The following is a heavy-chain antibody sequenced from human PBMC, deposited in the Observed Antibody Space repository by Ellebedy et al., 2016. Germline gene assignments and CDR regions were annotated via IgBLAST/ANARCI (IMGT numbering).Heavy chain of an antibody. D-gene: IGHD2-8*01. CDR1: GGSISSSYHY. V-gene: IGHV4-31*03. J-gene: IGHJ6*02. Sequence: SETLSLXXTVYGGSISSSYHYWSWIRQHPGKGLEWIGYIHYRGSTYYKPSLKSRVTISVDTSENQFSLKLNFVTAADTAVYYCARIPLYFVGMDVWGLGTTVTVSS. CDR3: ARIPLYFVGMDV. CDR2: IHYRGST.